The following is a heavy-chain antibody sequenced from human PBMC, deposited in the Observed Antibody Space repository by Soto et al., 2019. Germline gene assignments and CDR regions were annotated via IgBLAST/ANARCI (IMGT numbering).Heavy chain of an antibody. Sequence: GGSLRLSCAASGFTFSSYAMHWVRQAPGKGLEWVAVISYDGSNKYYADSVKGRFTISRDNSKNTLYLQMNSLRAEDTAVYYCARTQWPRAYYYGMDVWGQGTTVTVSS. J-gene: IGHJ6*02. CDR1: GFTFSSYA. V-gene: IGHV3-30-3*01. D-gene: IGHD6-19*01. CDR2: ISYDGSNK. CDR3: ARTQWPRAYYYGMDV.